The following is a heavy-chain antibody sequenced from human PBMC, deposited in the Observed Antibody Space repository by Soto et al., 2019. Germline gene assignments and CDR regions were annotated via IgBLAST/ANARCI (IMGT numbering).Heavy chain of an antibody. CDR3: ARSGGGYCSSTSCYSWTAFEI. CDR2: IYPGDSDT. D-gene: IGHD2-2*02. CDR1: GYSFTSYW. V-gene: IGHV5-51*01. J-gene: IGHJ3*02. Sequence: HGESLKISCKGSGYSFTSYWIGWVRQMPGKGLEWMGIIYPGDSDTRYSPSFQGQVTISADKSISTAYLQWSSLKASDTAMYYCARSGGGYCSSTSCYSWTAFEIWGQGTMVTVSS.